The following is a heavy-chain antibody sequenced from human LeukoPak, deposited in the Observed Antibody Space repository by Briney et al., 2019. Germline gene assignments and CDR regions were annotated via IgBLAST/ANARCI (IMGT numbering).Heavy chain of an antibody. Sequence: PGGSLRLSCAASGFTVSSNYMSWVRQAPGKGLEWVSVTYRGGITYYADSVKGRFTISRDNSKNTLYLQMNSLRAEDSAVYYCARAQYYDSSGYYYEDYFQHWGQGTLVTVSS. J-gene: IGHJ1*01. CDR1: GFTVSSNY. CDR2: TYRGGIT. V-gene: IGHV3-53*01. D-gene: IGHD3-22*01. CDR3: ARAQYYDSSGYYYEDYFQH.